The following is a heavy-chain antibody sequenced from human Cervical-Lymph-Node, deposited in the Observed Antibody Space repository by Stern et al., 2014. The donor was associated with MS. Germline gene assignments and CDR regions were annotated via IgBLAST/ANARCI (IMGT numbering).Heavy chain of an antibody. J-gene: IGHJ6*02. Sequence: QVQLQESGPGLVKPSETLSLTCTVSGGSISSYYWSWIRQPPGKGLAWIGYIYYSGSTNYNPSLKSRVTISVDTSKNQFSLKLSSVTAADTAVYYCAREDSSGWNYGMDVWGQGTTVTVSS. V-gene: IGHV4-59*01. CDR3: AREDSSGWNYGMDV. CDR1: GGSISSYY. D-gene: IGHD6-19*01. CDR2: IYYSGST.